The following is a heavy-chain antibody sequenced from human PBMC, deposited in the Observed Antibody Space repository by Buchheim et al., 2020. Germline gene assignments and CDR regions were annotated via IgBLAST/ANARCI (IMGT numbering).Heavy chain of an antibody. J-gene: IGHJ6*02. D-gene: IGHD3-3*01. V-gene: IGHV4-61*02. CDR3: ARDWPIFGVLGYYAMDV. CDR2: MYTSGST. CDR1: GGSISSGSDY. Sequence: QVQLQELGPGLVKPSQTLSLTCTVSGGSISSGSDYWSWIRQPAGKGLEWIGHMYTSGSTNHNPSLKSRVTISVDTSRNQVSLKLTSVTAADTAVYYCARDWPIFGVLGYYAMDVWGQGTT.